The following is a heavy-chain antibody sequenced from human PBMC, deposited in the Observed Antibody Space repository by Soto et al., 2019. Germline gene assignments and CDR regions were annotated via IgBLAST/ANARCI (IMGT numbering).Heavy chain of an antibody. Sequence: QVQLVESGGGVVQPGRSLRLSCAASGFTFSSYAMHWVRQAPGKGLEWVAVISYDGSNKYYADSVKGRFTISRDNSKNTLYLQMNSLRAEDTAVYYCARDRGIAAAGHYWYFDLWGRSTLVTVSS. CDR2: ISYDGSNK. CDR3: ARDRGIAAAGHYWYFDL. CDR1: GFTFSSYA. J-gene: IGHJ2*01. D-gene: IGHD6-13*01. V-gene: IGHV3-30-3*01.